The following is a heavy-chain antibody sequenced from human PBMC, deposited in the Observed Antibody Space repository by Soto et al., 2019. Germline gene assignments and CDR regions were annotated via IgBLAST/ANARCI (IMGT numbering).Heavy chain of an antibody. Sequence: QVQLVESGGAVVQPGTSLRLSCAASGVAFSTYGVHWVRQAPGKGLEWVAILSYDGHNEYYTDSVKGRFTISRDTSRNTLYLQMDRLRADDTAMYYCAKDRGFGEYLFDSRGQGTLVTVSS. CDR1: GVAFSTYG. CDR2: LSYDGHNE. V-gene: IGHV3-30*18. D-gene: IGHD3-10*01. J-gene: IGHJ4*02. CDR3: AKDRGFGEYLFDS.